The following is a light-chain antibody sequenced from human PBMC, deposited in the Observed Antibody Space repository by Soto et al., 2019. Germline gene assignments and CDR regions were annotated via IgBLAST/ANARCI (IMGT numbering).Light chain of an antibody. CDR1: QSVSVY. V-gene: IGKV3-20*01. CDR3: QQYGSSPRT. Sequence: EIVLTHSPATLSLSPWEIATLSCRASQSVSVYLAWYQQKPGQAPRLLIYDASNRATGIPARFSGSGSGTDFTLTISRLEPEDFAVYYCQQYGSSPRTFGQGTKVDIK. J-gene: IGKJ1*01. CDR2: DAS.